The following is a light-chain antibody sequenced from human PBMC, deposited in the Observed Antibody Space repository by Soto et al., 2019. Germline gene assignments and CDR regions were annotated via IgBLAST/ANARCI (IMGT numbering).Light chain of an antibody. Sequence: DIVMTQSPDSLAVSLGERATINCKSSQSVLYSSNNKNYLAWYQQRPGQPPKLLIYWASTRACGVPDRFGGRRSGTDFSLTLSSLEAEDVAVYCCQQHYLTPRVSFGGGTKVEIK. CDR1: QSVLYSSNNKNY. CDR3: QQHYLTPRVS. CDR2: WAS. V-gene: IGKV4-1*01. J-gene: IGKJ4*01.